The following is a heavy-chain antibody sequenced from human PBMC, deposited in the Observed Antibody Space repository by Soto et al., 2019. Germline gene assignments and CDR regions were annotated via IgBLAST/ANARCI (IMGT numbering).Heavy chain of an antibody. D-gene: IGHD5-12*01. V-gene: IGHV1-69*13. CDR1: GGTFSSYA. CDR3: ARIVVDIVATIPYYYYGMDV. CDR2: IIPIFGTA. Sequence: GASVKVSCKASGGTFSSYAISWVRQAPGQGLEWMGGIIPIFGTANYAQKFQGRVTITADESTSTAYMELSSLRSEDTAVYYCARIVVDIVATIPYYYYGMDVWGQGTTVTVSS. J-gene: IGHJ6*02.